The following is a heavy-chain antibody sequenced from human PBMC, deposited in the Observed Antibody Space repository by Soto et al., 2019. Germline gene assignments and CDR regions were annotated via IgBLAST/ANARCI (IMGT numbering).Heavy chain of an antibody. V-gene: IGHV1-8*01. D-gene: IGHD1-1*01. Sequence: QVQLVQSGAEVQRPGASVKVSCRASGYAFGDYDISWVRQAPGQGLEWLGWMNPNSANTGYAQKFQVRVSMTRDMSISTAYMELSRLRPEDTAIYYCARMATYGTLNWFDPWGQGALVTVSS. CDR2: MNPNSANT. CDR1: GYAFGDYD. CDR3: ARMATYGTLNWFDP. J-gene: IGHJ5*02.